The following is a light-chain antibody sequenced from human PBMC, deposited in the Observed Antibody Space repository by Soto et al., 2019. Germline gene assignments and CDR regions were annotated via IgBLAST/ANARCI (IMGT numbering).Light chain of an antibody. J-gene: IGKJ4*01. CDR3: QQFDGYPLT. CDR1: QDIGSA. CDR2: DAS. Sequence: AIQLIQSPSSLSASVGDRVTITCRASQDIGSALAWYHQKPGGAPKLLIYDASRLETGVPSRFSGRGSGTDFTLTISNLQPEDFATYYCQQFDGYPLTFGGGTTVDIK. V-gene: IGKV1-13*02.